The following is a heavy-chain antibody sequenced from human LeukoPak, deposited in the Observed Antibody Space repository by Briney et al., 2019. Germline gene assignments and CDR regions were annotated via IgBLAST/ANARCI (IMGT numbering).Heavy chain of an antibody. CDR2: IKSKSAGGTI. CDR3: STINYGLYYFDF. Sequence: GGSLRLSCAVSGFTFTNAWMSWVRQAPGKGLEWVGRIKSKSAGGTIDYAAPVKGRFIISRDDSHNTLYLQMNSLKIEDTALYYCSTINYGLYYFDFWDQGTLVTVSS. V-gene: IGHV3-15*01. CDR1: GFTFTNAW. J-gene: IGHJ4*02. D-gene: IGHD4-17*01.